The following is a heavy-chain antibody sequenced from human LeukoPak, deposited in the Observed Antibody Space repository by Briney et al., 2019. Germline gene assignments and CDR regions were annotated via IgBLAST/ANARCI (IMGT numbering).Heavy chain of an antibody. CDR2: IKPDTGRT. CDR1: GYRFSGYF. CDR3: ARLIIGAPRGLDY. J-gene: IGHJ4*02. V-gene: IGHV1-2*02. D-gene: IGHD7-27*01. Sequence: GASVKVSCKASGYRFSGYFIHWVRQAPGQGLEWMGWIKPDTGRTNYARKFQGRVTMTSDTSVSAASMELSGLRPDDTALYYCARLIIGAPRGLDYWGQGTLVTVSS.